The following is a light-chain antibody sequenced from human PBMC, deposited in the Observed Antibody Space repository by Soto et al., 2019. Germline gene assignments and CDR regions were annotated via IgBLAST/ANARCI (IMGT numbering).Light chain of an antibody. Sequence: EIVLTQSPGTLSLSPGERVTLSCRASQSVNNNFLSWYQQKPGQAPRPLIYAASSGATGIPDRFSGSGSGTDFTLTINRLEPEDFVVYYCQYYGNSRITFGQGTRLEIK. CDR3: QYYGNSRIT. CDR1: QSVNNNF. V-gene: IGKV3-20*01. CDR2: AAS. J-gene: IGKJ5*01.